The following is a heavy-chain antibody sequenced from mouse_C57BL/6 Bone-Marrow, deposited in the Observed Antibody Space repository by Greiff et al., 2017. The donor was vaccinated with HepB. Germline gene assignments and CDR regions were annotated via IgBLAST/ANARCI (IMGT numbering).Heavy chain of an antibody. CDR1: GFSLTSYG. CDR3: AKTVLLGDAMDC. D-gene: IGHD1-1*01. J-gene: IGHJ4*01. V-gene: IGHV2-5*01. CDR2: IWRGGST. Sequence: QVQLQQSGPGLVQPSQSLSITCTVSGFSLTSYGVHWVRQSPGKGLEWLGVIWRGGSTDDNAAFMSRLSITKDNSKSHVFFKMNSLQADDTVIYYCAKTVLLGDAMDCWGQGTSVTVSA.